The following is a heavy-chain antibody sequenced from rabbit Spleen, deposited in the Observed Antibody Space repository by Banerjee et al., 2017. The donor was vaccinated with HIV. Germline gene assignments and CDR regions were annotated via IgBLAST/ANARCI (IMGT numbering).Heavy chain of an antibody. Sequence: QEQLEESGGGLVKPEGSLTLTCKASGVSFNDKDVMCWVRQAPGKGLEWITCINMVTGKAVYASWAKGRFTFSKTSSTTVTLQMTSLTAADTATYFCVRDQAGDADYGPYYLNLWGQGTLVTVS. CDR2: INMVTGKA. CDR1: GVSFNDKDV. J-gene: IGHJ4*01. CDR3: VRDQAGDADYGPYYLNL. V-gene: IGHV1S45*01. D-gene: IGHD2-1*01.